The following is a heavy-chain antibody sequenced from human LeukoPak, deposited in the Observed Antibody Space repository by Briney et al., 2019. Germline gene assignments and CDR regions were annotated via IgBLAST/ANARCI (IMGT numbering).Heavy chain of an antibody. Sequence: PSETLSLTCTVSGGSVSSTTYYWSWIRQPPGKGLEWIGSIYYSGTTYYNPSLKSRVTISVDTSKNQFSLKLSSVTAADTAVYYCARQRTYAYSGSAVFDYWGQGTLVTVSS. D-gene: IGHD3-16*01. J-gene: IGHJ4*02. CDR3: ARQRTYAYSGSAVFDY. CDR2: IYYSGTT. CDR1: GGSVSSTTYY. V-gene: IGHV4-39*01.